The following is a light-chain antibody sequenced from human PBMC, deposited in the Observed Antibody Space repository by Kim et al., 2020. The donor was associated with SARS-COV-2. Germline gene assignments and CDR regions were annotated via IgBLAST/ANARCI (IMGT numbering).Light chain of an antibody. J-gene: IGKJ1*01. V-gene: IGKV3-15*01. Sequence: EIVMTQSPATLSVSPGERATLSCRASQSVSSDFAWYQQKPGQAPRLLIYGASTRATGFPARFSGSGSGTEFTLTISSLQSEDFAVYFCQQYSSSPWTFGQGTKVDIK. CDR2: GAS. CDR3: QQYSSSPWT. CDR1: QSVSSD.